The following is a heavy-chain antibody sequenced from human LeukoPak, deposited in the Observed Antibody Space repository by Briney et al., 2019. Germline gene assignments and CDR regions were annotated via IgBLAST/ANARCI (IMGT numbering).Heavy chain of an antibody. CDR2: MNPNSGNT. CDR1: GYTFTSYD. D-gene: IGHD3-10*01. CDR3: ARGGTYYYGSGSYYNAYYIDY. V-gene: IGHV1-8*01. Sequence: ASVKVSRKASGYTFTSYDINWVRQATGQGLEWMGWMNPNSGNTGYAQKFQGRVTMTRNTSISTAYMELSSLRSEDTAVYYCARGGTYYYGSGSYYNAYYIDYWGQGTLVTVSS. J-gene: IGHJ4*02.